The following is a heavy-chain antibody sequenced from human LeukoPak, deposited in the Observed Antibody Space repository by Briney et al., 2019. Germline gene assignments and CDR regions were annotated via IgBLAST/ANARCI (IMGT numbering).Heavy chain of an antibody. CDR2: IWYDGSNK. Sequence: GGSPRLFCAAAGFTFSSHGKHRGRQAPGQGPEGGGVIWYDGSNKYYADSVKGRFTISRDNSKNTLYLQMNSLRAEDTAVYYCARDRYDSSGYYYFDYWGQGTLVTVSS. CDR3: ARDRYDSSGYYYFDY. V-gene: IGHV3-33*01. D-gene: IGHD3-22*01. CDR1: GFTFSSHG. J-gene: IGHJ4*02.